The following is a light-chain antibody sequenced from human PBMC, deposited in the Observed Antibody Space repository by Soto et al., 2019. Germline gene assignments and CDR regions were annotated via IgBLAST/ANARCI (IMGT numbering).Light chain of an antibody. J-gene: IGLJ1*01. CDR3: CSFTTGRSVV. V-gene: IGLV2-14*03. Sequence: QSALTQPASVSGSPGQSITITCTGTSSDVGKYNYVSWYQQHPGKAPQLNIYDDSNRPSGLSNRFFGSTSSNTASLTISGIQAEDEADYYCCSFTTGRSVVFGTGTKFTV. CDR2: DDS. CDR1: SSDVGKYNY.